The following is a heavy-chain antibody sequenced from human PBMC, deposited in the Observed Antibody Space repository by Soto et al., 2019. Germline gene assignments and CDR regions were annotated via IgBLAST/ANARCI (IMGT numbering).Heavy chain of an antibody. V-gene: IGHV4-39*01. CDR3: ARRGYCSGGSCYPGWFDP. J-gene: IGHJ5*02. CDR1: GGSISSRSYY. D-gene: IGHD2-15*01. CDR2: IYYSGST. Sequence: SENLSLTCTVAGGSISSRSYYWGWIRQPPGKGLEWIGSIYYSGSTYYNPSLKSRVTISVDTPKNQFSLKLSSVTAADTAVYYCARRGYCSGGSCYPGWFDPWGQGTLVTVSS.